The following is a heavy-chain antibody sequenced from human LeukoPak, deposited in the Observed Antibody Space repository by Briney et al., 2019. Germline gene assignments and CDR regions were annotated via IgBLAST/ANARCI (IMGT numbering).Heavy chain of an antibody. Sequence: GGSLRLSCAASGFTFSSYEMNWVRQAPGKGLEWVSYISSSGSTIYYADSVKGRFTISRDNAKNSLYLQMNSLRAEDTAVYYCAREWLLGRFGYWGQGTLVTVSS. D-gene: IGHD3-22*01. CDR2: ISSSGSTI. V-gene: IGHV3-48*03. CDR1: GFTFSSYE. J-gene: IGHJ4*02. CDR3: AREWLLGRFGY.